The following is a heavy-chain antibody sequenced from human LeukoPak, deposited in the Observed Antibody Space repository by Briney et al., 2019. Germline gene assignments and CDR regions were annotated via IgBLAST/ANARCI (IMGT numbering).Heavy chain of an antibody. CDR2: INSDGSST. Sequence: GGSLRLSCAASGFPFSSYAMSWVRQAPGKGLVWVSRINSDGSSTSYADSVKGRFTISRDNAKNTLYLQMNSLRAEDTAVYYCARGAAGPGNYWGQGTLVTVSS. CDR3: ARGAAGPGNY. D-gene: IGHD6-13*01. V-gene: IGHV3-74*01. CDR1: GFPFSSYA. J-gene: IGHJ4*02.